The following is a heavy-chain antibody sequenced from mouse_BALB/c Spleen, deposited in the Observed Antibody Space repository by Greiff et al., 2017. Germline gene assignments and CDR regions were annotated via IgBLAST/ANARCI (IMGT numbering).Heavy chain of an antibody. Sequence: VQLKESGPGLVAPSQSLSITCTVSGFSLTSYGVHWVRQPPGKGLEWLGVIWAGGSTNYNSALMSRLSISKDNSKSQVFLKMNSLQTDDTAMYYCAREYYGSVWYFDVWGAGTTVTVSS. CDR1: GFSLTSYG. CDR2: IWAGGST. CDR3: AREYYGSVWYFDV. V-gene: IGHV2-9*02. D-gene: IGHD1-1*01. J-gene: IGHJ1*01.